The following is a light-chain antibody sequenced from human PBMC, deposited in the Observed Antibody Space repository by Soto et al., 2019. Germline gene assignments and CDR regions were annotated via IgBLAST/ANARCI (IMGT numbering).Light chain of an antibody. CDR3: QEWDSSSDSGV. Sequence: SYELTQPPSVSVAPGKTARITCGGNNIGSKSVHWYQQKPGQAPVLVIYYDSDRPSGIPERFSGSNSGNTATLTISRVEAGDEADYYCQEWDSSSDSGVFGGGTKLTVL. CDR2: YDS. CDR1: NIGSKS. V-gene: IGLV3-21*04. J-gene: IGLJ2*01.